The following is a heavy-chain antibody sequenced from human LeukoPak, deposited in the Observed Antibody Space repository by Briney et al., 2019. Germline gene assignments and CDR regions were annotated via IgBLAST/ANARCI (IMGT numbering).Heavy chain of an antibody. J-gene: IGHJ4*02. CDR1: GFTFSDYY. V-gene: IGHV3-11*06. CDR3: ARVPMVRGVISNVFEY. CDR2: ISISSSYT. D-gene: IGHD3-10*01. Sequence: PGGSLRLSCAASGFTFSDYYMSWIRQAPGKGLEWVSYISISSSYTNYADSVKGRFTISRDNAKNSLYLQMNSLRAEDTAVYYCARVPMVRGVISNVFEYWGQGTLVTVSS.